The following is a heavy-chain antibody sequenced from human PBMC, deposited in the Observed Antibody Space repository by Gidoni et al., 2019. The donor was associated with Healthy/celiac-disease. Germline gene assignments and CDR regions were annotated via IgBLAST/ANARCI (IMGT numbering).Heavy chain of an antibody. Sequence: EVQLVESGGGLVQPGRSLRLSCSASGFTSDDYAMHWVRQAQGKGLEWVSGISWNSGSIGYADSVKGRFTIARDNAKNSLYLQMNSLRAEDTALYYCAKSAGGYDKGPFDYWGQGTLVTVSS. J-gene: IGHJ4*02. D-gene: IGHD5-12*01. V-gene: IGHV3-9*02. CDR3: AKSAGGYDKGPFDY. CDR2: ISWNSGSI. CDR1: GFTSDDYA.